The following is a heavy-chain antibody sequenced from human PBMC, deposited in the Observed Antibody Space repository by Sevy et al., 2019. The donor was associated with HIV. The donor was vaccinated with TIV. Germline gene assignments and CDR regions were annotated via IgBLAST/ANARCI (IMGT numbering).Heavy chain of an antibody. CDR2: ISYDGSNK. Sequence: GGSLRLSCAASGFTFSSYAMHWVRQAPGKGLEWVAVISYDGSNKYYADSVKGRFTISRDNSKNTLYLQMNSLRAEDTAVYYCARDEYENGDYRYWGQRTLVTVSS. D-gene: IGHD4-17*01. J-gene: IGHJ4*02. CDR3: ARDEYENGDYRY. V-gene: IGHV3-30-3*01. CDR1: GFTFSSYA.